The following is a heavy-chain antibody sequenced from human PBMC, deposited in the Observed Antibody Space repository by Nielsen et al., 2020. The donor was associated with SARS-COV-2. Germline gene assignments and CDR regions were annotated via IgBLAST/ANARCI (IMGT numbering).Heavy chain of an antibody. J-gene: IGHJ4*02. CDR3: ARDANPWTSGVFDY. Sequence: GESLKISCAASGFTFDDYGMSWVRQAPGKGLEWVSGINWNGGSTGYADSVKGRFTISRDNAKNSLYLQMNSLRAEDTALYHCARDANPWTSGVFDYWGQGTLVTVSS. CDR1: GFTFDDYG. CDR2: INWNGGST. V-gene: IGHV3-20*01. D-gene: IGHD4/OR15-4a*01.